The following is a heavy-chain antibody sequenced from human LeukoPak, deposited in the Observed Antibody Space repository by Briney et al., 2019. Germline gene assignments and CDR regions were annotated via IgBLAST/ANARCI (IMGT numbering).Heavy chain of an antibody. CDR1: RFTFSSYW. V-gene: IGHV3-7*01. Sequence: PGGSLRLSCAASRFTFSSYWMSWVRQAPGKGLEWVANIKQDGSEKYYVDSVKGRFTISRDNAKNSLYLQMNSLRAEDTAVYYCARDGESLDYWGQGTLVTVSS. CDR2: IKQDGSEK. J-gene: IGHJ4*02. CDR3: ARDGESLDY.